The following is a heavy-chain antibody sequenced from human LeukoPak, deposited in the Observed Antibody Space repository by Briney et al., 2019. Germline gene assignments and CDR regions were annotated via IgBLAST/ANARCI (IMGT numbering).Heavy chain of an antibody. J-gene: IGHJ1*01. D-gene: IGHD3-22*01. CDR3: ARALKSDSDSANEYYEYFHQ. V-gene: IGHV3-66*01. Sequence: GGSLRLSCAASGFTVSTNSMSWVRQAPGKGLEWVSVIYDGGSAYHTDSVKGRFSISRDNSKNTVYLQMNSLRAEDTAVYYCARALKSDSDSANEYYEYFHQWGQGTLVTVSS. CDR2: IYDGGSA. CDR1: GFTVSTNS.